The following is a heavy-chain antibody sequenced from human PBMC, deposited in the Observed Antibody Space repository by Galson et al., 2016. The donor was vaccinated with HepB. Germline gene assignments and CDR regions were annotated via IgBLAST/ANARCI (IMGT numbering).Heavy chain of an antibody. J-gene: IGHJ5*02. V-gene: IGHV1-18*01. CDR3: AREGDGDWFDP. Sequence: SCKASGYTFTSYGISWVRQAPGQGLEWMGWISAHNGHTKYVQKLQGRVTMTTETPTSTAYMELRSLKSDDTAVYYCAREGDGDWFDPWGQGTLVTVTS. CDR2: ISAHNGHT. D-gene: IGHD3-16*01. CDR1: GYTFTSYG.